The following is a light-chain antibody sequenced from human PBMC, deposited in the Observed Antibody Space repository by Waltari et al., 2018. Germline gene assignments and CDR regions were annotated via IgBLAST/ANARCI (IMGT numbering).Light chain of an antibody. CDR3: HQYKTVPLT. CDR2: KAS. CDR1: ESVKNN. Sequence: DVQLTHSPSTLSASVGDRVTITCRASESVKNNLAWYQHQPGKAPKVLVHKASRLESGVPSRFSGIGYGTEFTLTISSLEPDDFATYYCHQYKTVPLTFGGGTKVEIK. V-gene: IGKV1-5*03. J-gene: IGKJ4*01.